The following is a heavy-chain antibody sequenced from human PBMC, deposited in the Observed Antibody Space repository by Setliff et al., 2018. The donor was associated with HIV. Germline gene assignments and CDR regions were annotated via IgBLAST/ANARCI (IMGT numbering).Heavy chain of an antibody. J-gene: IGHJ4*02. CDR1: GFTFSNYN. Sequence: GGSLRLSCAASGFTFSNYNMNWVRQAPGKGLEWVSSISSTSTYIYYADSVKGRFNISRDNSKNMLYLQMNSLTTEDTAVYYCAKTTTVVTSYYFDSWGQGTQVTVSS. CDR3: AKTTTVVTSYYFDS. V-gene: IGHV3-21*01. CDR2: ISSTSTYI. D-gene: IGHD4-17*01.